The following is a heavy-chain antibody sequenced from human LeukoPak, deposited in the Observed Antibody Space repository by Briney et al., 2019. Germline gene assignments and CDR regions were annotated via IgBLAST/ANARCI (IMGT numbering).Heavy chain of an antibody. D-gene: IGHD1-26*01. CDR2: INPRGGST. CDR3: ARDQLGASLSCFDY. J-gene: IGHJ4*02. CDR1: GYTFSSYD. V-gene: IGHV1-46*01. Sequence: ASVKVSCKASGYTFSSYDINWVRQAPGQGLEWMGIINPRGGSTSYAQKFQGRVTMTSDMSTSTVYMELSSLRSEDTAVYYCARDQLGASLSCFDYWGQGTLVTVSS.